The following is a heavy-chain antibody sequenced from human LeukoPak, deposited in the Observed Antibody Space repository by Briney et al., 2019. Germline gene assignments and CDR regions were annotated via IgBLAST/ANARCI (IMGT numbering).Heavy chain of an antibody. D-gene: IGHD3-3*01. J-gene: IGHJ4*02. Sequence: ASVKVSFKGTGGTLIKNALTAVRQAPGHGGECMGRIIRIIGVTDYAQKFEGRVTITADKTTSTAYMELSRRRSERTAVYYCARDGVDHEYGFDYWCQGTLVTVAS. CDR2: IIRIIGVT. CDR3: ARDGVDHEYGFDY. CDR1: GGTLIKNA. V-gene: IGHV1-69*04.